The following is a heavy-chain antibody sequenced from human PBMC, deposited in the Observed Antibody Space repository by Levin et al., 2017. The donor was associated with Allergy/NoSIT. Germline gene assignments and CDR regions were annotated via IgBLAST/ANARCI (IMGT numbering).Heavy chain of an antibody. Sequence: SETLSLTCAVSGYSINSGYYWGWIRQPPGMGLAWIGSVHHSVSSNYNPSLKSRVTISVDTSKKQFSLKLSSVTAADTAVYYCARWYSSSGYFDYWGQGTPVTVSS. CDR2: VHHSVSS. CDR1: GYSINSGYY. V-gene: IGHV4-38-2*01. D-gene: IGHD6-13*01. CDR3: ARWYSSSGYFDY. J-gene: IGHJ4*02.